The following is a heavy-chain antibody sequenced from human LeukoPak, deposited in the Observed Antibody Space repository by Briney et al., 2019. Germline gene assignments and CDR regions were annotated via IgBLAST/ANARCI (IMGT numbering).Heavy chain of an antibody. CDR3: ARRIVGYSYGYGKLDD. Sequence: PSETLSLTCSLSCASISSSSYDWGRIRQPPGNGLEWIGRIYYSGSIYYNPSLKTRVTISVDTSKNMFYWKLRSVTTADTTVYHCARRIVGYSYGYGKLDDGGRATPVTVSS. CDR1: CASISSSSYD. CDR2: IYYSGSI. J-gene: IGHJ4*02. V-gene: IGHV4-39*01. D-gene: IGHD5-18*01.